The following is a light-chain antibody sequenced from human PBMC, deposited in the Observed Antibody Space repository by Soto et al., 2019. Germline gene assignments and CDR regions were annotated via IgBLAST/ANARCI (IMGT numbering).Light chain of an antibody. CDR2: GAS. J-gene: IGKJ1*01. V-gene: IGKV3-20*01. Sequence: EIVLTQSPGTLSLSPGERAALSCRASQGVYRSYLAWYQQKPGQAPRLLISGASSRAAGIPDRFSGSGSGTDFTLTISRLEPEDFAVYYCQHYGSSPRTFGQGTKVDIK. CDR1: QGVYRSY. CDR3: QHYGSSPRT.